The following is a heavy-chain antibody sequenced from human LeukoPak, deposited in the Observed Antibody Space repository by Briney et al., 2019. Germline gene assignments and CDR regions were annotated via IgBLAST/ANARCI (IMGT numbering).Heavy chain of an antibody. D-gene: IGHD2-2*01. CDR2: INHSGST. Sequence: PSETLSLTCAVYGGSFSGYYWSWIRQPPGKGLEWIGEINHSGSTNYNPSLKSRVTISVDTSKNQFSLKLNSVTAADTAVYYCARGCSSTSCLYYFDYWGQGTLVTVSS. CDR1: GGSFSGYY. J-gene: IGHJ4*02. CDR3: ARGCSSTSCLYYFDY. V-gene: IGHV4-34*01.